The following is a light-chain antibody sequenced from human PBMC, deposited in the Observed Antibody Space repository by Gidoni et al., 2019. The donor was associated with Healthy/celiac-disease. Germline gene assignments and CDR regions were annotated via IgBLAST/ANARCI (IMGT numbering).Light chain of an antibody. Sequence: DIQMPQSPSSLPASVGDRVTITCQASQDITNYLNWYQQKPGKAPKLLIYDASSLETGVPSRFSGSGSGTDFTFTISSLQPEDIATYYCQQYDNLPLTFXGXTKVEIK. CDR3: QQYDNLPLT. V-gene: IGKV1-33*01. CDR2: DAS. CDR1: QDITNY. J-gene: IGKJ4*01.